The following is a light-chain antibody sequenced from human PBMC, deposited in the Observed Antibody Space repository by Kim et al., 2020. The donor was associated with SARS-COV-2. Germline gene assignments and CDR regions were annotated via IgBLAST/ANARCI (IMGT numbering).Light chain of an antibody. J-gene: IGLJ1*01. Sequence: GRSVTISCTGTSSDVGGYNYVSWYQQHPGKAPKLMIYDVNKRPSGIPDRFSGSKSDNTASLTISGLQAEDESDYYCCSYAGSYTFVFGTGTKVTVL. CDR2: DVN. CDR3: CSYAGSYTFV. V-gene: IGLV2-11*03. CDR1: SSDVGGYNY.